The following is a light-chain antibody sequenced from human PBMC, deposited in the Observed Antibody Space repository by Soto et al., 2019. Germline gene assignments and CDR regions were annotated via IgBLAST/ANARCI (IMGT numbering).Light chain of an antibody. CDR3: QQYYSTPRT. V-gene: IGKV4-1*01. CDR2: WAS. Sequence: DIVMTQSPDSLAVSLGERATINCKSIHSVLYSSNNKNYLAWYQQKPGRPPKLLIYWASTRESGVPDRFSGSGSGTDFTLTISSLQAEDVAVYYCQQYYSTPRTFGQGAKWIS. CDR1: HSVLYSSNNKNY. J-gene: IGKJ1*01.